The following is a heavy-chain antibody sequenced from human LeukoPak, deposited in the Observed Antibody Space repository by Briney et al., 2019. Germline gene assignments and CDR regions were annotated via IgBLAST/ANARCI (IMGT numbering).Heavy chain of an antibody. CDR3: ARLEGSDWPYYYYYGMDV. CDR2: IYYSGST. Sequence: PSETLSLTCTVSGCSISSSSYYWGWIRQPPGKGLEWIGSIYYSGSTYYNSSLKSRVTISVDTSKNQFSLKLSSVTAADTAVYYCARLEGSDWPYYYYYGMDVWGQGTTVTVSS. V-gene: IGHV4-39*01. CDR1: GCSISSSSYY. J-gene: IGHJ6*02. D-gene: IGHD6-19*01.